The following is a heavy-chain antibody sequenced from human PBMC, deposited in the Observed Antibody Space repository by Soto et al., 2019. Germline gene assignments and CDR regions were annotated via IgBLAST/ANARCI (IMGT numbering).Heavy chain of an antibody. CDR2: IWYDGSNK. V-gene: IGHV3-33*01. D-gene: IGHD1-26*01. J-gene: IGHJ4*02. CDR3: ARDGVGGTVFFGYLDY. CDR1: GFTFSSYG. Sequence: GGSLRLSCAASGFTFSSYGMHWVRQAPGKGLEWVAVIWYDGSNKYYGDSVKGRFTISRDNSKNTLYLQMNSLRADDTAVYYCARDGVGGTVFFGYLDYWGPGALVTVSS.